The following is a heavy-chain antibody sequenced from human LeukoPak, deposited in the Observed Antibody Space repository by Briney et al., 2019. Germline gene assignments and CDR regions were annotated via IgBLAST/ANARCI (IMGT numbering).Heavy chain of an antibody. Sequence: PSQTLSLTCTVSGGSISSGGYYWSWIRQHPGKGLEWIGYIYYSGSTYYNPSLKSRVTISVDTSKNQFSLKLSSVTAADTAVYYCARGGYCSSTSCYRAYGFDYWDQGTLVTVSS. CDR1: GGSISSGGYY. CDR3: ARGGYCSSTSCYRAYGFDY. CDR2: IYYSGST. D-gene: IGHD2-2*02. J-gene: IGHJ4*02. V-gene: IGHV4-31*03.